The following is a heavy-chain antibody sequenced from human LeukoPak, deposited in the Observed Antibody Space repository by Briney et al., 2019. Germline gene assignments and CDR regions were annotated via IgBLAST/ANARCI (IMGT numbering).Heavy chain of an antibody. D-gene: IGHD5-18*01. CDR1: GFTFSSYS. CDR3: ARPRIQLWLIDY. V-gene: IGHV3-48*04. CDR2: ISRSSGTI. Sequence: GSLRLSCAASGFTFSSYSMNWVRQAPGKGLGWISYISRSSGTIYFADSLEGRFTISRDNAKNSLYLQMNSLRAEDTAVYYCARPRIQLWLIDYWGQGTLVTVSS. J-gene: IGHJ4*02.